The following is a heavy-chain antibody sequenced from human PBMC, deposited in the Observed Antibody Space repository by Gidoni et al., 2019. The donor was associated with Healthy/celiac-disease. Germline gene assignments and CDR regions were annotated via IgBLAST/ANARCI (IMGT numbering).Heavy chain of an antibody. V-gene: IGHV3-7*01. Sequence: EVQLVESGGGLVQPGESLRLSCAASGFTLSSFYMTWVRQPPGKGLEWVANINGDGSVQNYVDSVKGRFTISRDNAKNSLYLQMNSLRAEDMAVYYCARNRGYKTYDYWGQGALVTVSS. CDR3: ARNRGYKTYDY. D-gene: IGHD1-20*01. CDR2: INGDGSVQ. CDR1: GFTLSSFY. J-gene: IGHJ4*02.